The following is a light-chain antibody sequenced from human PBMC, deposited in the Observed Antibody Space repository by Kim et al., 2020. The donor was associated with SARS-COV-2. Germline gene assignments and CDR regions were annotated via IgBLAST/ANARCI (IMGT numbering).Light chain of an antibody. Sequence: ASVGDRVTITCRARQDIRNDLGWYQQNPGRAPKRLIYGASSLQSGVPSRFSDSGSGTEFTLTISSLQPEDFATYFCLQQNPYPFTFRQGSRLEI. V-gene: IGKV1-17*01. CDR2: GAS. CDR3: LQQNPYPFT. CDR1: QDIRND. J-gene: IGKJ5*01.